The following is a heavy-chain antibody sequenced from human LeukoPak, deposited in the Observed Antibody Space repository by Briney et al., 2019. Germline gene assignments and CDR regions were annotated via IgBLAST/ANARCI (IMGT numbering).Heavy chain of an antibody. CDR2: MDPTGSQK. V-gene: IGHV3-7*01. D-gene: IGHD1-1*01. J-gene: IGHJ4*02. CDR3: AIWTSGNY. CDR1: GFTFSSYS. Sequence: QPGGSLRLSCVASGFTFSSYSMNWVRQAPGKGLEWVANMDPTGSQKRYVDSVRGRFTISKDNPGASLYLDMHSLRAEDTAIYYCAIWTSGNYWGQGTLVTVSS.